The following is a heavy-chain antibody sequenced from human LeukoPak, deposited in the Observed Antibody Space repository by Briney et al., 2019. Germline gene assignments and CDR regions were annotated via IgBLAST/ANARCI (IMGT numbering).Heavy chain of an antibody. CDR1: GGSISSYY. CDR3: ARQAVAFRGYYFDY. Sequence: SETLSLTCTVSGGSISSYYWSWIRQPPGKGLEWIGYIYYSGSTNYNPSLKSRVTISVDTSKNQFSLKLSSVTAADTAVYYCARQAVAFRGYYFDYWGQGTLVTVSS. J-gene: IGHJ4*02. CDR2: IYYSGST. D-gene: IGHD6-19*01. V-gene: IGHV4-59*08.